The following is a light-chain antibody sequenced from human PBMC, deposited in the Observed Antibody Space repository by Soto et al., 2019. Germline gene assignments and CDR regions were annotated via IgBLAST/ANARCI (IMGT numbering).Light chain of an antibody. J-gene: IGKJ1*01. Sequence: EIVMTQSPATLSVSPGETATLSCRASQSVTSNFAWYQQKPGQAPRLLSYDASTRATGIPARFSSSVSGTEFTLTISSLQSEDFAVYYCQQYNNWPPWSFGRGTKVDIK. CDR1: QSVTSN. CDR2: DAS. CDR3: QQYNNWPPWS. V-gene: IGKV3-15*01.